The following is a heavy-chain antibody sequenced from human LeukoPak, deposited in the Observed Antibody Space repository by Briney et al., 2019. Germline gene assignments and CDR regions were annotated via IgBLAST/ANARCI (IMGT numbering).Heavy chain of an antibody. CDR3: AKVPISSGWPNFDY. V-gene: IGHV3-23*01. Sequence: PGGSLRFSCAASGFTFSNYAMSWVRQAPGKGLEWVSAISGGGGSTYYADSVRGRFTVSRDNSRNTLYLQMNNLRAEDTAVYYCAKVPISSGWPNFDYWGQGTLVTVSS. CDR2: ISGGGGST. D-gene: IGHD6-19*01. CDR1: GFTFSNYA. J-gene: IGHJ4*02.